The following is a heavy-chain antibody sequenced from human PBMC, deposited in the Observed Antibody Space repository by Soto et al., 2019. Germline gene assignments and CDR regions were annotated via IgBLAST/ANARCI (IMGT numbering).Heavy chain of an antibody. V-gene: IGHV1-69*13. D-gene: IGHD1-26*01. CDR2: IIPIFGTA. J-gene: IGHJ6*02. Sequence: SVKVSCKASGGTFSSYAISWVRQAPGQGLEWMGGIIPIFGTANYAQKFQGRVTITADESTSTAYMELSSLRSEDTAVYYCARAKDANSGSYYYYYGMDVWGQGTTVTVSS. CDR3: ARAKDANSGSYYYYYGMDV. CDR1: GGTFSSYA.